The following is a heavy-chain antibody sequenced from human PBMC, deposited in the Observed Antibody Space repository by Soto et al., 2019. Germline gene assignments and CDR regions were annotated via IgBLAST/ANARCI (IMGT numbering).Heavy chain of an antibody. Sequence: QVQLVQSGAEVKKPGSSVKVSCKASGGTFSSYAISWVRQAPGQGLEWMGGIIPIFGTANYAQKFQGRVTITADEPTITAYMELSSLRSEDTAVYYCARVNYDTPPRCFDIWGQGTMVTVSS. D-gene: IGHD3-16*01. J-gene: IGHJ3*02. CDR3: ARVNYDTPPRCFDI. CDR1: GGTFSSYA. V-gene: IGHV1-69*12. CDR2: IIPIFGTA.